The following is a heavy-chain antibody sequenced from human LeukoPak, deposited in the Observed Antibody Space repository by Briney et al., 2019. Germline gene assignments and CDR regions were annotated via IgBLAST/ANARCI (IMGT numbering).Heavy chain of an antibody. CDR2: IYTSGST. D-gene: IGHD3-3*01. Sequence: SETLSLTSTVSGGSISSYYWSWIRQPAGKGLEWIGRIYTSGSTNYNPSLKSRVTMSVDTSKNQFSLKLSSVTAADTAVYYCARIYDVWSGYYYMDVWGKGTTVTVSS. V-gene: IGHV4-4*07. CDR1: GGSISSYY. J-gene: IGHJ6*03. CDR3: ARIYDVWSGYYYMDV.